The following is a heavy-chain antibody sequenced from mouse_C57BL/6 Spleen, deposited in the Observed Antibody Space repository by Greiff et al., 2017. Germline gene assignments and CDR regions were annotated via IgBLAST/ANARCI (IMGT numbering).Heavy chain of an antibody. V-gene: IGHV3-6*01. Sequence: ESGPGLVKPSPSLSLTCSVTGYSITSGYYWNWIRQFPGNKLEWMGYISYNGSNNYNPSLKNRISITRDTSKNQYFLQLNSVTTEDTATYYCAREGAIYDGYYGRGAMDYWGQGTSVTVSS. CDR1: GYSITSGYY. CDR2: ISYNGSN. J-gene: IGHJ4*01. D-gene: IGHD2-3*01. CDR3: AREGAIYDGYYGRGAMDY.